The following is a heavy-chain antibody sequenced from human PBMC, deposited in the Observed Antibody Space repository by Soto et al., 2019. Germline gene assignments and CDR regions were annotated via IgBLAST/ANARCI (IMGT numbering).Heavy chain of an antibody. CDR2: INHSGST. V-gene: IGHV4-34*01. Sequence: PSETLSLTCAVYGGSFSGYYWSWIRQPPGKGLEWIGEINHSGSTNYNPSLKSRVTISVDTSKNQFSLKLSSVTAADTAVYYCARVDPWGYSSSWYRVGHWFDPWGQGTLVTGLL. CDR1: GGSFSGYY. CDR3: ARVDPWGYSSSWYRVGHWFDP. D-gene: IGHD6-13*01. J-gene: IGHJ5*02.